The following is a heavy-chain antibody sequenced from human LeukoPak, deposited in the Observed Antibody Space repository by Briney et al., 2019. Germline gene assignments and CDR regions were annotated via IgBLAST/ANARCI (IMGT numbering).Heavy chain of an antibody. CDR1: GFTFDDYA. Sequence: GGSLRLSCAASGFTFDDYAMHWVRQAPGKGLEWVSGISWNSGSIGYADSVKGRFTISRDNAKNSLYLQVNSLRAEDTALYYCARNFGGGDSSGPYYWGQGTLVTVSS. V-gene: IGHV3-9*01. CDR2: ISWNSGSI. J-gene: IGHJ4*02. CDR3: ARNFGGGDSSGPYY. D-gene: IGHD3-22*01.